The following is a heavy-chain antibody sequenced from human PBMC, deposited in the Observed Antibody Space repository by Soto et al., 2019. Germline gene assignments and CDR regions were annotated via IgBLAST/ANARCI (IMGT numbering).Heavy chain of an antibody. D-gene: IGHD3-10*01. J-gene: IGHJ6*03. V-gene: IGHV3-74*01. CDR3: ARGVRGYYYVDV. CDR1: GFTFSDYW. Sequence: EVQLVESGGGLVQPGGSLRLSCAASGFTFSDYWIHWVRQAPGKGLVWVSRLKGDGITTNYADSVQGRFIISRDNAKNTLYLQMNSLRADDTAVYYCARGVRGYYYVDVWGKATTVTVSS. CDR2: LKGDGITT.